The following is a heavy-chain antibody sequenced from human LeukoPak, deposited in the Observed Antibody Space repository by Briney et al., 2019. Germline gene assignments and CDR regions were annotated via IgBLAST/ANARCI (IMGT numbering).Heavy chain of an antibody. J-gene: IGHJ4*02. D-gene: IGHD6-6*01. CDR3: ARDPASSSCFDY. CDR2: INPSGGST. CDR1: GGTFSSYA. Sequence: ASVNVSCKASGGTFSSYAISWVRQAPGQGLEWMGIINPSGGSTSYAQTFQGRVTMTRDTSTSTVYMELSSLRSEDTAVYYCARDPASSSCFDYWGQGTLVTVSS. V-gene: IGHV1-46*01.